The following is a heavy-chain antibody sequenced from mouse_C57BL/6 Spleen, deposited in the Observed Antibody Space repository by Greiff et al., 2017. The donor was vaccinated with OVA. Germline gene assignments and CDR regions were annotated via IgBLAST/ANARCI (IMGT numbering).Heavy chain of an antibody. CDR1: GFTFSSYA. V-gene: IGHV5-4*01. D-gene: IGHD2-5*01. J-gene: IGHJ1*03. CDR2: ISDGGSYT. CDR3: AREDYSKWYFDV. Sequence: EVQVVESGGGLVKPGGSLKLSCAASGFTFSSYAMSWVRQTPEKRLEWVATISDGGSYTYYPDNVKGRFTISRDNAKNNLYLQMSHLKSEDTAMYYCAREDYSKWYFDVWGTGTTVTVSS.